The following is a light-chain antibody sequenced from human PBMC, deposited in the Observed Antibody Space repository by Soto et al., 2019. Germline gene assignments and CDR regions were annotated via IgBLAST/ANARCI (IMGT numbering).Light chain of an antibody. V-gene: IGKV4-1*01. CDR2: WAS. J-gene: IGKJ1*01. CDR1: QTVLYSSNDQNY. CDR3: QQYYNTPWT. Sequence: DIVMTQSPDSLALSLGERATINCKSSQTVLYSSNDQNYLAWYQQKPGQPPKLLIYWASTRESGVPDRFSGSGSWTDFTLTISGLQAEDVAVYYCQQYYNTPWTFGQGTKVEIK.